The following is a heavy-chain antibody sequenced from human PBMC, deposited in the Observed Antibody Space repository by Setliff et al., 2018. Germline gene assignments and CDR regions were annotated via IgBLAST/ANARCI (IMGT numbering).Heavy chain of an antibody. J-gene: IGHJ4*02. V-gene: IGHV1-69*13. CDR1: GGTFRSDG. CDR3: ARGGVAAAGRKGVFEY. Sequence: SVKVSCKASGGTFRSDGFNWVRQAPGQGLEWMGRIIPVFRTAKYAQKFQGRVTITADESTRTAYMELSSVGFEDTAVYYCARGGVAAAGRKGVFEYWGQGTLVTVS. D-gene: IGHD6-13*01. CDR2: IIPVFRTA.